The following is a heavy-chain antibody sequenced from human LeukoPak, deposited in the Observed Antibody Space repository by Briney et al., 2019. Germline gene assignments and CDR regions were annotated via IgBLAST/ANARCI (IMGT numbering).Heavy chain of an antibody. V-gene: IGHV3-23*01. J-gene: IGHJ4*02. CDR2: ISGSSGST. Sequence: GGSLRVSCAASGLTFSSYAMSWVRQAPGRGLEWVSAISGSSGSTYYADSVKGRFTISRDNSKNTLYLQQNSLRAADTAVYYCAKDVRVATMSYYFDLWGQGTLVSVPS. CDR3: AKDVRVATMSYYFDL. CDR1: GLTFSSYA. D-gene: IGHD5-12*01.